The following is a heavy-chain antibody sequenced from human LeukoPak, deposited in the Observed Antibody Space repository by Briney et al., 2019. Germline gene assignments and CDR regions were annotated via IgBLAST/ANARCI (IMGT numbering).Heavy chain of an antibody. CDR2: IWYGGTNK. J-gene: IGHJ4*02. Sequence: GRSLRLSCAASGFTFSGYGMHWVRQAPGKGLEWVAVIWYGGTNKYYADSVKGRFTISRDNSKNTLYLQMNSLRAEDTAVYYCAKEGDSTSSLGYWGQGTLVTVSS. CDR3: AKEGDSTSSLGY. CDR1: GFTFSGYG. V-gene: IGHV3-30*18. D-gene: IGHD6-13*01.